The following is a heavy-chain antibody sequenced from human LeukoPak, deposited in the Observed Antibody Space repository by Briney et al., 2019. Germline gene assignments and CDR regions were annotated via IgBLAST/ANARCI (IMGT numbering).Heavy chain of an antibody. CDR1: GFTFSSYG. CDR2: IWYDGSNK. J-gene: IGHJ4*01. CDR3: ARERIYCSGGSCYHTAFDY. Sequence: GGSLRLSCAASGFTFSSYGMHWVRQAPGKGLEWVAVIWYDGSNKYYADSVKGRFTISRDNSKNTLYLQMNSLRAEDTAVYYCARERIYCSGGSCYHTAFDYWGQEPWSPSPQ. V-gene: IGHV3-33*01. D-gene: IGHD2-15*01.